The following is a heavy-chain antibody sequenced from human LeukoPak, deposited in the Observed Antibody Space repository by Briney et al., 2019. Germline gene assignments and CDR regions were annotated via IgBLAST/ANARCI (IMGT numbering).Heavy chain of an antibody. CDR1: GGSISSYY. D-gene: IGHD3-16*02. V-gene: IGHV4-4*07. Sequence: SETLSLTCTVSGGSISSYYWSWIRQPAGKGLEWIGRIYTSGSTNYNSSLKSRITMSVDTSKNQFSLKLRSVTAADTAVYYCARVRYDYLWGSYLYFDYWGQGTLVTVSS. CDR2: IYTSGST. CDR3: ARVRYDYLWGSYLYFDY. J-gene: IGHJ4*02.